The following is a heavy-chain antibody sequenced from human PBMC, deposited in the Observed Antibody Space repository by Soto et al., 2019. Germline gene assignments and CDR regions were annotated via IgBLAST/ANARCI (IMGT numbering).Heavy chain of an antibody. Sequence: QVQLVESGEGVVQPGRSLRLSCAASGFTFSSYGMHWVRQAPGKGLEWVAVISYDGSNKYYADSVKGRFTISRDNSKNTLYLQMNSLRAEDTAVYYCANGQRTLGISSSSLYRMDVWGKGTTVTVSS. CDR2: ISYDGSNK. CDR3: ANGQRTLGISSSSLYRMDV. CDR1: GFTFSSYG. V-gene: IGHV3-30*18. J-gene: IGHJ6*04. D-gene: IGHD6-6*01.